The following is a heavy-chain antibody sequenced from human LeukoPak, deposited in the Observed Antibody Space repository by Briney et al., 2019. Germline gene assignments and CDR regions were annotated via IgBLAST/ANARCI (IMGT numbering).Heavy chain of an antibody. J-gene: IGHJ4*02. CDR2: ISSSGSIR. Sequence: GVSLRLSCAASGFTFIIFEMNWVRQAPGKGREWVSYISSSGSIRYYADSVKGRFTISRDNAKNSLYLQMNSLRAEDTAVYYCARDGVGAGYFDYWGQGTLVTVSS. CDR1: GFTFIIFE. CDR3: ARDGVGAGYFDY. V-gene: IGHV3-48*03. D-gene: IGHD1-26*01.